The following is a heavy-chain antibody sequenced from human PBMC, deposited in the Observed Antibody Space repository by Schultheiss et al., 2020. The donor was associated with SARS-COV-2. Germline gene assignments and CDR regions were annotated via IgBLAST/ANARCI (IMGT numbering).Heavy chain of an antibody. CDR3: ARDLTDYDFWSGLDY. CDR1: GFTFSSYA. V-gene: IGHV3-30-3*01. J-gene: IGHJ4*02. Sequence: GGSLRLSCAASGFTFSSYAMHWVRQAPGKGLEWVAVISYDGSNKYYADSVKGRFTISRDNSKNTLYLQMNSLRAEDTAVYYCARDLTDYDFWSGLDYWGQGTLVTVSS. CDR2: ISYDGSNK. D-gene: IGHD3-3*01.